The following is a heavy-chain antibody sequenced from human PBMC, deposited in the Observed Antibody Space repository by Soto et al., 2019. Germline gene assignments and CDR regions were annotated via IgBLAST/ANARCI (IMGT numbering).Heavy chain of an antibody. CDR3: AKSGLFDSSGYHHPHFDS. CDR1: GFTFSSYS. CDR2: ISYSSSTI. J-gene: IGHJ4*02. Sequence: PGGSLRLSCATSGFTFSSYSMNWVRQAPGKGLEWLSYISYSSSTIFYADSVKGRFTISRDDSNSTLFLQMNSLRAEDTAVYYCAKSGLFDSSGYHHPHFDSWGPGALVTVSS. D-gene: IGHD3-22*01. V-gene: IGHV3-48*01.